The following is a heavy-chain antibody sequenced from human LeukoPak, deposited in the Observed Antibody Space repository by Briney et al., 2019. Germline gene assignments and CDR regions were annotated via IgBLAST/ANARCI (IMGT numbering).Heavy chain of an antibody. CDR3: AKARDGYREGPNY. V-gene: IGHV3-30*18. CDR2: ISYDGSNK. Sequence: GGSLRLSCAASGFTFSTYGMHWVRQAPGKGLEWVAVISYDGSNKYYADSVKGRFTISRDNSKNTLYLQMNSLRAEDTAVYYCAKARDGYREGPNYWGQGTLVTVSS. CDR1: GFTFSTYG. J-gene: IGHJ4*02. D-gene: IGHD5-24*01.